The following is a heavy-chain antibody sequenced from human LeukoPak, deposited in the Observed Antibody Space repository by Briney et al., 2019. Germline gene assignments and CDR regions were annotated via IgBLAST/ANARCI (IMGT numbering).Heavy chain of an antibody. D-gene: IGHD3-3*01. CDR3: ARLQRDYDFWSGYYTWGFDY. CDR1: GFTFSSYW. J-gene: IGHJ4*02. V-gene: IGHV3-7*01. Sequence: GGSLRLSCAASGFTFSSYWMSWVRQAPGKGLEWVANIKQDGSEKYYVDSVKGRFTISRDNAKNSLYLQMNGLRAEDTAVYYCARLQRDYDFWSGYYTWGFDYWGQGTLVTVSS. CDR2: IKQDGSEK.